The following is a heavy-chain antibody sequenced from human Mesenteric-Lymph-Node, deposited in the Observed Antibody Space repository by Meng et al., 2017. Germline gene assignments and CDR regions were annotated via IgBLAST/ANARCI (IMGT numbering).Heavy chain of an antibody. CDR1: GFTLDDYA. Sequence: SLKISCAASGFTLDDYAMHWVRQAPGKGLEWVSGISWNSGSIGYADSVKGRFTISRDNAKNSLYLQMNSLRAEDTALYYCAKGYGSGYYPHDAFDIWGQGTMVTVSS. J-gene: IGHJ3*02. V-gene: IGHV3-9*01. CDR2: ISWNSGSI. D-gene: IGHD3-22*01. CDR3: AKGYGSGYYPHDAFDI.